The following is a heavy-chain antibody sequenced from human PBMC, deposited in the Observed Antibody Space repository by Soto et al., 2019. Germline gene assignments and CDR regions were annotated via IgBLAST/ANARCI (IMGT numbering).Heavy chain of an antibody. CDR3: VRAKMVRGVNYYYYYMDV. J-gene: IGHJ6*03. Sequence: GGSLRLSCAASGFTFSSYAMHWVRQAPGKGLEWVAVISYDGSNKYYADSVKGRFTISRDNSKNTLYLQMNSLRAEDTAVYYCVRAKMVRGVNYYYYYMDVWGKGTTVTVSS. V-gene: IGHV3-30-3*01. CDR1: GFTFSSYA. CDR2: ISYDGSNK. D-gene: IGHD3-10*01.